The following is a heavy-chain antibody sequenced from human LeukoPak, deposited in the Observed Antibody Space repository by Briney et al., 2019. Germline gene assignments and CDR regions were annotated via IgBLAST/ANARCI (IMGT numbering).Heavy chain of an antibody. D-gene: IGHD1-26*01. J-gene: IGHJ4*02. CDR1: GASMNNYY. V-gene: IGHV4-59*08. CDR3: ARSWAAKWELPGQFDS. CDR2: VFSRATT. Sequence: SDTLSLTCTVSGASMNNYYGRWTRQSPEKGLEWLGFVFSRATTNLNPSFKSRLIMSIDTSKNQFSLRLSSVTAADTAAYFCARSWAAKWELPGQFDSWGQGRLVSVSS.